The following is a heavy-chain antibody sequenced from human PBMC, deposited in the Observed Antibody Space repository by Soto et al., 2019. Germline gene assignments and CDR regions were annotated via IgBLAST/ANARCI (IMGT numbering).Heavy chain of an antibody. Sequence: SETLSLTCIVSGGSISSSSYYWGWIRQPPGKGLEWIGSIYYSGSTYYNSSLKSRVTISVDTSKNQFSLKLSSVTAADTAVYYCARHIYPYYYMDVWGKGTTVTVSS. J-gene: IGHJ6*03. D-gene: IGHD3-9*01. CDR2: IYYSGST. CDR3: ARHIYPYYYMDV. CDR1: GGSISSSSYY. V-gene: IGHV4-39*01.